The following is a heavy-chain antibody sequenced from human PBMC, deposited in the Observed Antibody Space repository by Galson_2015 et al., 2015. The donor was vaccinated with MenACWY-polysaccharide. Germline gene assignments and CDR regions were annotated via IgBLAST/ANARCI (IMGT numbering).Heavy chain of an antibody. V-gene: IGHV3-11*01. Sequence: SLRLSCAASGFTFSDYYMSWIRQAPGKGLECISHISSSSGTIYYADSVKGRFTISRDNAKNSLYLQMNSLRAEDTAMYYCARSAWLDIWGQGTMVTVSS. D-gene: IGHD6-25*01. CDR2: ISSSSGTI. J-gene: IGHJ3*02. CDR1: GFTFSDYY. CDR3: ARSAWLDI.